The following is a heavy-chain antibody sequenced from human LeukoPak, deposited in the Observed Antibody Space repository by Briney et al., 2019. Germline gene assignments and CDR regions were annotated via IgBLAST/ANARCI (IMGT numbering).Heavy chain of an antibody. CDR1: GFTFSSYG. CDR2: IRYDGSNK. V-gene: IGHV3-30*02. D-gene: IGHD5-18*01. J-gene: IGHJ4*02. CDR3: AKDRRGYSYGYSFFAY. Sequence: SGGSLRLSCAASGFTFSSYGMHWVRQAPGKGLEWVAFIRYDGSNKYYADSVKGRFTISRDNSKNTLYLQMNSLRAEDTAVYYCAKDRRGYSYGYSFFAYWGQGTLVTVSS.